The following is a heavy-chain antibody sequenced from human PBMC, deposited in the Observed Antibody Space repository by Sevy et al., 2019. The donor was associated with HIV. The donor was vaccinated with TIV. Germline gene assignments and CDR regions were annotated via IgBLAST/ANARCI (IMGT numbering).Heavy chain of an antibody. V-gene: IGHV3-7*03. CDR1: GFTFSSFY. Sequence: GGSLRLSCVASGFTFSSFYMSWVRQAPGKGLEWVANINPDGSEKYYVDSVQGRFTISRENAKNSLFLQVNSLRAEDTAVYFCARSSEGDYRCDHFDSWGQGTQVTVSS. CDR2: INPDGSEK. CDR3: ARSSEGDYRCDHFDS. J-gene: IGHJ4*02. D-gene: IGHD4-17*01.